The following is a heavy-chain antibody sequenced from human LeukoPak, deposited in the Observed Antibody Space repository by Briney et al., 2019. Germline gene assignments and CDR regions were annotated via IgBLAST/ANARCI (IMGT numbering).Heavy chain of an antibody. V-gene: IGHV4-61*02. Sequence: PSETLSLTCTVSGGSISSGSYYWSWIQQPAGKGLEWIGRIYTSGSTNYNPSLKSRVTISVDTSKNQFSLKLSSVTAADTAVYYCARATHSSGWLPWYNWFDPWGQGTLVAVSS. CDR3: ARATHSSGWLPWYNWFDP. CDR2: IYTSGST. J-gene: IGHJ5*02. D-gene: IGHD6-19*01. CDR1: GGSISSGSYY.